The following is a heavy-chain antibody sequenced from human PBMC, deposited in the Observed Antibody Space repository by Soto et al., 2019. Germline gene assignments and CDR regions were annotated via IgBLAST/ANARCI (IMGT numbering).Heavy chain of an antibody. CDR1: GYIFDNYY. CDR3: ARGDYHGMDV. CDR2: FNPDGGRT. J-gene: IGHJ6*02. V-gene: IGHV1-46*02. D-gene: IGHD1-26*01. Sequence: QVHLVESGAEGQKPGASMTLSCQASGYIFDNYYMHWVRQAPGQGLEWMGIFNPDGGRTTYAQKFQGRVMLTGDTSTSTGYMELTSLTSEDTAVYFCARGDYHGMDVWGQGTTVTVSS.